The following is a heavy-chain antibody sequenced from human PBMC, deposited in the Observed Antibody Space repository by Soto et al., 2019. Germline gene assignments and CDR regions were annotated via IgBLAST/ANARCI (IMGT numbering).Heavy chain of an antibody. Sequence: EVQLLESGGGLVQPGGSLRLSCAASGFTFSIYDMSWVRQAPGKGLEWVSAITGSGYGTYYADSVKGRFTISRDNSKNMLYLQMNSLRAEETAVYYCARDRIGSGWSIDYWGQGTLVTVSS. J-gene: IGHJ4*02. CDR1: GFTFSIYD. CDR2: ITGSGYGT. V-gene: IGHV3-23*01. CDR3: ARDRIGSGWSIDY. D-gene: IGHD6-19*01.